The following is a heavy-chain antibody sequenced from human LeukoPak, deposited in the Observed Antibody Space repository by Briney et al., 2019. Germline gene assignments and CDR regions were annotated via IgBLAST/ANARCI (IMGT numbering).Heavy chain of an antibody. CDR3: ARDDGDV. V-gene: IGHV3-7*01. Sequence: GESLRLSCVSSGFTLSKYWMKWVRPAAGKGLEWVASINEDGSGKFSVGSVKDRITISRDNTRNSLDLQVNSLTVEDTAIYYCARDDGDVWGTGTTVTVSS. CDR2: INEDGSGK. CDR1: GFTLSKYW. J-gene: IGHJ6*04.